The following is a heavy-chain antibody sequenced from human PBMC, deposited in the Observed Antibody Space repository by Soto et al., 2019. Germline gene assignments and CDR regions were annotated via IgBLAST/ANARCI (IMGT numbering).Heavy chain of an antibody. CDR3: ARAPRRSGWYPHNYFDY. CDR1: GGSFSGYY. CDR2: INHSGST. D-gene: IGHD6-19*01. Sequence: SETLSLTCAVYGGSFSGYYWSWIRQPPGKGLEWIGEINHSGSTNYNPSLKSRVTISVDTSKNQFSLKLSSVTAADTAVYYCARAPRRSGWYPHNYFDYWGQGTLVTVSS. J-gene: IGHJ4*02. V-gene: IGHV4-34*01.